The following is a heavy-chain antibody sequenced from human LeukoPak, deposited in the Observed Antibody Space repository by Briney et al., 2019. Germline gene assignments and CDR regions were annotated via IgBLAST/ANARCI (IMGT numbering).Heavy chain of an antibody. Sequence: PSETLSLTCTVSGGSINNGGYYWSWIRQHPGKGLEWIGCIYYSGSSYYNPSLRSRVTISVDTSKNHFSLKLSSVTAADTAVYYCARDNRFAPYDILTGYPDYWGQGTLVTVSS. CDR2: IYYSGSS. CDR3: ARDNRFAPYDILTGYPDY. J-gene: IGHJ4*02. D-gene: IGHD3-9*01. V-gene: IGHV4-31*03. CDR1: GGSINNGGYY.